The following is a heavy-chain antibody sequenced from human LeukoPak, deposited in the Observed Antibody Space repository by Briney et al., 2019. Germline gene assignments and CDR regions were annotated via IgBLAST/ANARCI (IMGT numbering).Heavy chain of an antibody. V-gene: IGHV4-34*01. CDR3: ARDHDSSGYYQGIDY. J-gene: IGHJ4*02. Sequence: SETLSLTCAVYGGSFSGYYWSWIRQPPGKGLEWIGEINHSGSTNYNPSLKSRVTISVDTSKNQFSLNLSSVTAADTAVYYCARDHDSSGYYQGIDYWGQGTPVTVSS. CDR1: GGSFSGYY. CDR2: INHSGST. D-gene: IGHD3-22*01.